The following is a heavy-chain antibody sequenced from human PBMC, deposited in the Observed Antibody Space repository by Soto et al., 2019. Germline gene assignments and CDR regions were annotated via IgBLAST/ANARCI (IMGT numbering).Heavy chain of an antibody. CDR3: AKDLGWELLGYSSYGMDV. V-gene: IGHV3-23*01. D-gene: IGHD1-26*01. J-gene: IGHJ6*02. CDR2: ISGSGGST. CDR1: GFTFSSYA. Sequence: HPGGSLRLSCAASGFTFSSYAMSWVRQAPGKGLEWVSAISGSGGSTYYADSVKGRFTISRDNSKNTPYLQMNSLRAEDTAVYYCAKDLGWELLGYSSYGMDVWGPGTMVTVSS.